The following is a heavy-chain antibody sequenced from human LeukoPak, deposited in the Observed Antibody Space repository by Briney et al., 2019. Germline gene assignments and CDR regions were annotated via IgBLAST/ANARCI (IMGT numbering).Heavy chain of an antibody. J-gene: IGHJ4*02. CDR1: GYTFTSYY. CDR3: ARVGGTTPFDY. CDR2: INPSGGST. D-gene: IGHD1-7*01. V-gene: IGHV1-46*01. Sequence: ASVKVSCKASGYTFTSYYMYWVRQAPGQGLEWMGIINPSGGSTSYAQKFQGRVTMTRDTSTSTVYMELSSLRSEDTAVYYCARVGGTTPFDYWGQGTLVTVSS.